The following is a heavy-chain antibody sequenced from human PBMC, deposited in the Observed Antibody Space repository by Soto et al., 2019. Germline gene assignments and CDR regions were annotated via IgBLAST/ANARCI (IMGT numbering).Heavy chain of an antibody. D-gene: IGHD6-19*01. CDR2: ISPNSGGT. CDR3: ARAGGGSGIAVAGTSPNWFDP. CDR1: GYTFTGYY. Sequence: ASVKVSCKASGYTFTGYYMHWVRQAPGQGLEWMGWISPNSGGTNYAQKFQGWVTMTRDTSISTAYMELSRLRSDDTAVYYCARAGGGSGIAVAGTSPNWFDPWGQGTLVTVSS. V-gene: IGHV1-2*04. J-gene: IGHJ5*02.